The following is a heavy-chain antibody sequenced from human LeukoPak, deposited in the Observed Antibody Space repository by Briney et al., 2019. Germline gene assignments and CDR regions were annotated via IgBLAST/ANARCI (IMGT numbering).Heavy chain of an antibody. CDR1: GGTFSSYA. CDR2: IIPILGIA. J-gene: IGHJ6*03. D-gene: IGHD2-2*02. Sequence: SVKVSCKASGGTFSSYAISWVRQAPGQGLEWMGRIIPILGIANYAQKFQGRVTITADKSTSTAYMELSSLRSEDTAVYYCASADCSSTSCYKDYYYYMDVWGKGTTVTVSS. V-gene: IGHV1-69*04. CDR3: ASADCSSTSCYKDYYYYMDV.